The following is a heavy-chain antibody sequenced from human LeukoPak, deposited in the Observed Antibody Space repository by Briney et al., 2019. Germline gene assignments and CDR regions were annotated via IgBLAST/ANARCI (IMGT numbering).Heavy chain of an antibody. Sequence: PGGSLRLSCAASGFTFSTYSMNWVRQAPGKGLEWVSYITSSSSTMFYADSAKGRFTISRDNAENSMYLQMNNLRVEDTAVYYCARVGEPAPYYYYGMDVWGQGTTVTVSS. J-gene: IGHJ6*02. CDR1: GFTFSTYS. CDR2: ITSSSSTM. V-gene: IGHV3-48*01. D-gene: IGHD1-26*01. CDR3: ARVGEPAPYYYYGMDV.